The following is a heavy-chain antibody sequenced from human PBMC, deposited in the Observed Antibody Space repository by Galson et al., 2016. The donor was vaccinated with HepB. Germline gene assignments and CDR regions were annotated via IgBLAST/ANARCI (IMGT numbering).Heavy chain of an antibody. V-gene: IGHV3-21*01. J-gene: IGHJ6*03. CDR1: GFTMNTHS. CDR2: ISGATNYK. CDR3: ARDKGPMDV. Sequence: SLRLSCAASGFTMNTHSMNWVRQAPGKGLEWVSSISGATNYKFYADSVKGRFTISRDDAKNSLYLQMNSLRAEDTAVYYCARDKGPMDVWGKGTAVAVSS.